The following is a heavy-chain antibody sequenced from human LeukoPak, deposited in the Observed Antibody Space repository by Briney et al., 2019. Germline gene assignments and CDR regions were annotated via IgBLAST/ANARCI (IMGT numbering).Heavy chain of an antibody. J-gene: IGHJ4*02. CDR1: GFTVSSNY. D-gene: IGHD4-17*01. CDR3: AKEVLGGNYGDYAVDY. CDR2: IYSGGST. V-gene: IGHV3-53*01. Sequence: GGSLRLSCAASGFTVSSNYMSWVRQAPGKGLEWVSVIYSGGSTYYADSVKGRFTISRDNPKNTLDLQMHSLRAEDTALYYCAKEVLGGNYGDYAVDYWGQGTLVTVSS.